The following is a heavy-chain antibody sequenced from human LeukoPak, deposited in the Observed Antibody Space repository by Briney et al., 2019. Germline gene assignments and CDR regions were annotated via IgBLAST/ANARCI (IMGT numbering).Heavy chain of an antibody. J-gene: IGHJ3*02. CDR3: AREGAVTTYANAFDI. CDR2: IGHTGSIT. Sequence: GGSLRLSCAGSGFTFGSYSMNWVRHAPGKGLEWVSYIGHTGSITDYADSVKGRFTVSRDNAKNSLYLQMNSLRAEDTAVYYCAREGAVTTYANAFDIWGQGTMVTVSS. CDR1: GFTFGSYS. D-gene: IGHD4-17*01. V-gene: IGHV3-48*04.